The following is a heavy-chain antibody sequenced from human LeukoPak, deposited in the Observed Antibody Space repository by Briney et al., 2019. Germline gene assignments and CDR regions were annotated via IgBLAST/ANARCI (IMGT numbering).Heavy chain of an antibody. J-gene: IGHJ3*02. D-gene: IGHD2-21*02. Sequence: ASMKVSCKAFGYTFTSYGVSWVRQAPGQGLEWMGWISAYNGNTNYAQKLQGRVTMTTDTSTSTAYLELRSLRSDDTAVYYCARGAYCGGDCSSSDAFDIWGQGTMVSVSS. CDR3: ARGAYCGGDCSSSDAFDI. V-gene: IGHV1-18*01. CDR2: ISAYNGNT. CDR1: GYTFTSYG.